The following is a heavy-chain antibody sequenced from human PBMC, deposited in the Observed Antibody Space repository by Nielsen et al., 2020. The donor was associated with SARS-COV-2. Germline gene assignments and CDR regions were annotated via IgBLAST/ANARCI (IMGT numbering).Heavy chain of an antibody. Sequence: GESLKISCAGFSLSSYSMNWVRQAPGRGLEWVSYIGKSGFDTYYADSVKGRFTISRDNAENSLYLQMNSLRAEDTAVYFCARDALIQQPYFDYWGQGALVTVSS. J-gene: IGHJ4*02. V-gene: IGHV3-21*05. CDR3: ARDALIQQPYFDY. CDR2: IGKSGFDT. D-gene: IGHD6-13*01. CDR1: FSLSSYS.